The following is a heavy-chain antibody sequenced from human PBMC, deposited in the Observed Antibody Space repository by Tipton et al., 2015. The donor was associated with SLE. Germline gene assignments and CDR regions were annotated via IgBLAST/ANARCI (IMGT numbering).Heavy chain of an antibody. CDR1: GDSIGIYY. Sequence: TLSLTCTVSGDSIGIYYWNWIRQPPGKGLEWIGYFYYTGGTNYNPSLKSRVTISADTSKSHFSLKLSSVTAADTAVYYCARDRYYFDYWGQGTLVTVSS. CDR2: FYYTGGT. J-gene: IGHJ4*02. V-gene: IGHV4-59*12. CDR3: ARDRYYFDY.